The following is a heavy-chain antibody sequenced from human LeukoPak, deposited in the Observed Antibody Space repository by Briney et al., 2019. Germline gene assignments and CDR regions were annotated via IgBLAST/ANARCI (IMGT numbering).Heavy chain of an antibody. CDR3: ARGHYYFDY. Sequence: GRSLRLSCAASGFTFSSYAMHWVRQAPGKGLEWVAVISYDGSNKYYADSVKGRFTISRDNSKNTLYLQMNSLRAEDTAVYYCARGHYYFDYWGQGTLVTVSS. CDR1: GFTFSSYA. CDR2: ISYDGSNK. V-gene: IGHV3-30-3*01. J-gene: IGHJ4*02.